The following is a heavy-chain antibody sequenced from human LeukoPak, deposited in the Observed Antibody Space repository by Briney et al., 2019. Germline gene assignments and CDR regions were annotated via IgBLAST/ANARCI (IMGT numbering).Heavy chain of an antibody. V-gene: IGHV1-18*01. CDR1: GYTFTSYG. J-gene: IGHJ4*02. D-gene: IGHD3-9*01. Sequence: GASVKVSCKASGYTFTSYGISWVRQAPGQGLEWMGWISAYNGNTNYAQKLQGRVTMTTDTSTSTAYMELRSLRPDATAVYYCARVLRYDILTGYPPAFDYWGQGTLVTVSS. CDR2: ISAYNGNT. CDR3: ARVLRYDILTGYPPAFDY.